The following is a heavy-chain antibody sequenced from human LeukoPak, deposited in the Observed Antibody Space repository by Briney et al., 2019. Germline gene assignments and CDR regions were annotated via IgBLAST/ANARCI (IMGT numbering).Heavy chain of an antibody. D-gene: IGHD5/OR15-5a*01. CDR2: ICSSRRYK. CDR3: VRSPGYSVSEDAFDF. J-gene: IGHJ4*02. V-gene: IGHV3-21*01. Sequence: GGSLRLSCAASGLTFSKYSMHWVRQAPGKGLEWVSPICSSRRYKYYADSVKGRFTISRDNSKNTLYLQMNSLRDEDTGVYYCVRSPGYSVSEDAFDFWGQGTLVTVSS. CDR1: GLTFSKYS.